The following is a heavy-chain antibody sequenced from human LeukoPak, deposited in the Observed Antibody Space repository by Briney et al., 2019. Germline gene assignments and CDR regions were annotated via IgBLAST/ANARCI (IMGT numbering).Heavy chain of an antibody. V-gene: IGHV3-21*01. CDR2: IRSSSSSI. Sequence: GGSPRLSCAASGFTFSSYYMNWVRQAPGKGLEWVSSIRSSSSSIKYADSVKGRFTISRDNAKNSLYLQINSLRAEDTAVYYCARGYGDYGDFDYWGQGTLVTVSS. CDR1: GFTFSSYY. D-gene: IGHD4-17*01. J-gene: IGHJ4*02. CDR3: ARGYGDYGDFDY.